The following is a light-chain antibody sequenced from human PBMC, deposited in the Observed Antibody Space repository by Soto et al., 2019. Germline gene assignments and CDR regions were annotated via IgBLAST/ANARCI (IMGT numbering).Light chain of an antibody. CDR3: QQSHSFPLT. V-gene: IGKV1D-12*01. CDR2: GAS. CDR1: QNIRFW. Sequence: DIQMTQSPSFVSASIGDRVTITCRASQNIRFWLAWYQQKPGKAPKSLIRGASSLQPGVPSRFSGGGSGTDFTLTITSLQPEDFTTCYCQQSHSFPLTFGGGTKVDIK. J-gene: IGKJ4*01.